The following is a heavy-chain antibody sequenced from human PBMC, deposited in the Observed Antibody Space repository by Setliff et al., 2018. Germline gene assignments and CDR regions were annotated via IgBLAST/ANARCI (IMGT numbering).Heavy chain of an antibody. CDR3: ARGRNIAARLLDS. CDR1: GGSIKSYY. V-gene: IGHV4-4*07. CDR2: IYTSGST. J-gene: IGHJ4*02. Sequence: SETLSLTCTVSGGSIKSYYWSYIRQSVGKGLEWLGRIYTSGSTNYNPSLQGRVTISIDTSKDQFSLKLISMTAADTAVYYCARGRNIAARLLDSWGQGTLVTVSS. D-gene: IGHD6-6*01.